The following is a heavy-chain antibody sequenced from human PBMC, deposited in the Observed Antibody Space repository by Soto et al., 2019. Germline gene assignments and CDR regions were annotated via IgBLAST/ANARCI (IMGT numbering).Heavy chain of an antibody. CDR1: GFTFSSYG. V-gene: IGHV3-30*18. CDR2: ISYDGGIQ. Sequence: GGSLRLSCAASGFTFSSYGMHWVRQAPGKGLEWVAVISYDGGIQYYADSAKGRFTISRDNSKNTLFLQMNSLRPEDTAVYYCAKEGIPLAGTGLDYWGQETLVTVSS. CDR3: AKEGIPLAGTGLDY. D-gene: IGHD6-19*01. J-gene: IGHJ4*02.